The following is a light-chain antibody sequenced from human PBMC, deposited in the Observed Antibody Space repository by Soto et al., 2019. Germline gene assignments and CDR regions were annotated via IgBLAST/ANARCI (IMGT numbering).Light chain of an antibody. Sequence: EIVLTQSPGTLSLSPGERATLSCRASQSISSRDLAWYQQTPGRAPRLLIYGASSRATGIPDRFSGSASGTDFTLTITRLEPEDFAVYYCHHYDDSPPFTFGPGTKVDIK. CDR3: HHYDDSPPFT. CDR2: GAS. V-gene: IGKV3-20*01. CDR1: QSISSRD. J-gene: IGKJ3*01.